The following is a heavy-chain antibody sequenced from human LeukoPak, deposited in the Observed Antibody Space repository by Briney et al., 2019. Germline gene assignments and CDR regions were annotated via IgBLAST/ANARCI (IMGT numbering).Heavy chain of an antibody. V-gene: IGHV4-39*05. CDR1: GVSISSSSYY. Sequence: MSSPTPSLTCPVFGVSISSSSYYWGWIRQPPGKGLEWIGSIYYSGSTYYNPSLTSRVTISVDPSKNQFSLRLSSVTAADTAVYFCETMEPTLNDYWGQGTLVTVSS. CDR3: ETMEPTLNDY. J-gene: IGHJ4*02. CDR2: IYYSGST. D-gene: IGHD1-26*01.